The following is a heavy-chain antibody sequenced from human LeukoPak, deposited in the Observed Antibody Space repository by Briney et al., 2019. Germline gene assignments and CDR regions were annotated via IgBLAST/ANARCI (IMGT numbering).Heavy chain of an antibody. J-gene: IGHJ4*02. D-gene: IGHD6-13*01. CDR2: IYYSGST. Sequence: PSETLSLTCTVSGGSISSYYWSWIRQPPGKGLEWIGYIYYSGSTDYNPSLKSQVTISVDTSRNQFSLRLSSVTAADTAVYYCARVTGYMTEDFFDYWGQGTLVTVSS. CDR3: ARVTGYMTEDFFDY. CDR1: GGSISSYY. V-gene: IGHV4-59*01.